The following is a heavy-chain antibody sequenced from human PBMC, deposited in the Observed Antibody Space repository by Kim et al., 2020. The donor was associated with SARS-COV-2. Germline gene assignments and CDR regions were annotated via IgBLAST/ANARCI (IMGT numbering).Heavy chain of an antibody. V-gene: IGHV4-39*01. CDR3: ARQGPTFIAAANTYQY. J-gene: IGHJ1*01. CDR1: GDSISSSTYS. CDR2: LSYSGTT. Sequence: SETLSLTCTVSGDSISSSTYSWGWIRQSPGKGLQWIASLSYSGTTHYNPSLRSRVTVSVDRPKNRLSLRLSSVTAADTAVYYCARQGPTFIAAANTYQY. D-gene: IGHD6-13*01.